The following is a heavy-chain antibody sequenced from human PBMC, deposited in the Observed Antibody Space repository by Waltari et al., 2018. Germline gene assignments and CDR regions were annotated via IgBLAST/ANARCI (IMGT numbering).Heavy chain of an antibody. J-gene: IGHJ4*02. CDR2: INHSGST. CDR3: ARGRRYSYGYKDFDY. V-gene: IGHV4-34*01. CDR1: GGSFRGYY. Sequence: QVQLQQWGAGLLKPSETLSLTCAVYGGSFRGYYWSWIRQPPGKGLEWIGEINHSGSTNYNPSLKSRVTISVDTSKNQFSLKLSSVTAADTAVYYCARGRRYSYGYKDFDYWGQGTLVTVSS. D-gene: IGHD5-18*01.